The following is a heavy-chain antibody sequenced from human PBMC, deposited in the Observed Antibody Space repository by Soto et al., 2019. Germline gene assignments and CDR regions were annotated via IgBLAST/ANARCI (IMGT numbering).Heavy chain of an antibody. CDR2: FDPEDGET. V-gene: IGHV1-24*01. CDR3: ATSVRPYSSGWTDAFDI. Sequence: ASVKVSCKVSGYTLTELSMHWVRQAPGKGLEWMGGFDPEDGETIYAQKFQGRVTMTEDTSTDTAYMELSSLRSEDTAVYYCATSVRPYSSGWTDAFDIWGQGTMVTVSS. J-gene: IGHJ3*02. D-gene: IGHD6-19*01. CDR1: GYTLTELS.